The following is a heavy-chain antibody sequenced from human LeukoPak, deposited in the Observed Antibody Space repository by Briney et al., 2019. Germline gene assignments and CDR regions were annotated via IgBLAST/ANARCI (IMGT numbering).Heavy chain of an antibody. D-gene: IGHD3-3*01. CDR2: IYYSGST. Sequence: NSSETLSLTCTVSGGSISSYYWSWIRQPPGKGLEWIGYIYYSGSTNYNPSLKSRVTISVDTSKNQFSLKLGSVTAADTAVYYCARDDGDFWSGSPTFFDYWGQGTLVTVSS. V-gene: IGHV4-59*12. CDR1: GGSISSYY. CDR3: ARDDGDFWSGSPTFFDY. J-gene: IGHJ4*02.